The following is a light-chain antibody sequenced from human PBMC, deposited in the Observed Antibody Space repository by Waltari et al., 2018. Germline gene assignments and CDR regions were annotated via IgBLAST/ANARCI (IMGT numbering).Light chain of an antibody. Sequence: QSVLTPPPSVSSAPAQKVTISCSGTSPKIVNSYLSWYQQLPGTAPKLLIDDNNKRPSGIPDRFSGSKSGTSATLGITGLQTGDEADYYCGTWDSSLSDVAFGGGTKLTVL. J-gene: IGLJ2*01. CDR1: SPKIVNSY. V-gene: IGLV1-51*01. CDR3: GTWDSSLSDVA. CDR2: DNN.